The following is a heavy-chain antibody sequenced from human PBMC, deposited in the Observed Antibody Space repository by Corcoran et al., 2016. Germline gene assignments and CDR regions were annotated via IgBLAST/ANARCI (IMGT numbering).Heavy chain of an antibody. CDR2: INPSGGST. V-gene: IGHV1-46*01. CDR3: ARVGSSRLMDV. CDR1: GYTFTSYD. J-gene: IGHJ6*02. D-gene: IGHD1-26*01. Sequence: QVQLVQSGAEVKKPGASVKVSCKASGYTFTSYDMHWVRQAPGQGLEWMGIINPSGGSTSYAQKFQGRVTMTRDTSTSTVYMELSSLRSEDTAVYYCARVGSSRLMDVWGQGTTVTVSS.